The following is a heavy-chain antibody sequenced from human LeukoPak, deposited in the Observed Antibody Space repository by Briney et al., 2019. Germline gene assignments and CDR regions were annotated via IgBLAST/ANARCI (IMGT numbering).Heavy chain of an antibody. CDR2: IRHDETKE. V-gene: IGHV3-33*06. CDR1: GLSFSSYA. CDR3: AKEYTPSSPLGELDS. J-gene: IGHJ4*02. D-gene: IGHD6-6*01. Sequence: PGGSLSLFCAVSGLSFSSYAFHWVRQAPGKGLEWVAVIRHDETKEYYADSVQGRFTIARDTSKTTLYLQMNSLRAEDTAVYYCAKEYTPSSPLGELDSWGQGTQVTVSS.